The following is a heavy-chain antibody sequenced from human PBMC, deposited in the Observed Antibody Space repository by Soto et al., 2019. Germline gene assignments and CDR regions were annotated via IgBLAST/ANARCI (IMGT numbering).Heavy chain of an antibody. Sequence: QVQLQESGPGLVKPSGTLSLTCAVSGGSISSSNWWSWVRQPPGKGLEWIGEIYHSGRTNYNPTLQSRVTISVDKSKNQFSLKLCSVTAADTAVYYCAGGLPLERRPPPYDYCGQGTLVTVSS. J-gene: IGHJ4*02. CDR1: GGSISSSNW. D-gene: IGHD1-1*01. CDR2: IYHSGRT. CDR3: AGGLPLERRPPPYDY. V-gene: IGHV4-4*02.